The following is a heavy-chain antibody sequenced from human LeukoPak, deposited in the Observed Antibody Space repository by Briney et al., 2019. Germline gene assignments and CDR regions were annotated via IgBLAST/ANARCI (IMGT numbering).Heavy chain of an antibody. V-gene: IGHV3-15*01. CDR3: TTETDIVPMTHLYYYMDV. Sequence: GGSLRLSCAASGFTFSNAWMSWVRQAPGKGLEWVGRIKSKTDGGTTDYAAPVKGRFTISRDDSKNTLYLQMNSLKTEDTAVYYCTTETDIVPMTHLYYYMDVWGKGTTVTVSS. CDR1: GFTFSNAW. D-gene: IGHD2-8*01. J-gene: IGHJ6*03. CDR2: IKSKTDGGTT.